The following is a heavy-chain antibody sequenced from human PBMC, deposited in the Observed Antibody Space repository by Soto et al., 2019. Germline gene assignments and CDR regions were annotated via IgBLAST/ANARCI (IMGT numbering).Heavy chain of an antibody. Sequence: GGSLRLSCAASGFTFNNYGMHWFRQAPGKGLEWVTIIWYDGSKKYYADSVKGRFTISRDNSKNTLYLQMNSLRDEDTAVYYCARVRGLGSDYWGQGALVTVS. V-gene: IGHV3-33*01. D-gene: IGHD3-9*01. J-gene: IGHJ4*02. CDR1: GFTFNNYG. CDR2: IWYDGSKK. CDR3: ARVRGLGSDY.